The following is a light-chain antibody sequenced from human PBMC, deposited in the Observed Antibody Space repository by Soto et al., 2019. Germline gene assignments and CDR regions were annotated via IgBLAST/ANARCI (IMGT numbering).Light chain of an antibody. J-gene: IGKJ5*01. CDR3: QQRNYWQVT. V-gene: IGKV3-15*01. CDR1: QSVSSN. Sequence: EIVITESPATLSVSPGERATLSCRASQSVSSNLAWYQQKPGQAPRLLIYGASTRATGIPARFSGSGSGTEFTLTISSLEPEDFAIYYCQQRNYWQVTFGQGTRLEI. CDR2: GAS.